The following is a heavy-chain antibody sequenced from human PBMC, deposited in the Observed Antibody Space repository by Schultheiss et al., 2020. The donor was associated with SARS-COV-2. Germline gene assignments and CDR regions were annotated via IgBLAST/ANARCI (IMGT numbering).Heavy chain of an antibody. D-gene: IGHD3-3*01. CDR3: ARQRWTRYGVADP. CDR1: GGSFSGYY. Sequence: SETLSLTCAVYGGSFSGYYWSWIRQPPGKGLEWIGYIYYSGSTYYNPSLKSRVTISVDTSKNQFSLKLSSVTAADTAIYFCARQRWTRYGVADPWGQGTLVTVSS. V-gene: IGHV4-34*01. J-gene: IGHJ5*02. CDR2: IYYSGST.